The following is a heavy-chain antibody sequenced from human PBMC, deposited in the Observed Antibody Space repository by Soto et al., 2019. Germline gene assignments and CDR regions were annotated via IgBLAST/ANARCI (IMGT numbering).Heavy chain of an antibody. CDR2: IIPIFGTA. Sequence: VASVKVSCKASGGTFSSYAISWVRQAPGQGLEWMGGIIPIFGTANYAQKFQGRVTITADKSTSTAYMELSSLRSEDTAVYYCARSYGSGSYYNDYYYGMDVWGQGTTVTVSS. D-gene: IGHD3-10*01. CDR3: ARSYGSGSYYNDYYYGMDV. V-gene: IGHV1-69*06. CDR1: GGTFSSYA. J-gene: IGHJ6*02.